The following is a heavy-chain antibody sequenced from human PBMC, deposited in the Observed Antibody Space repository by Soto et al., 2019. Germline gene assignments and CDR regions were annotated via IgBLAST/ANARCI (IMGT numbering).Heavy chain of an antibody. CDR2: VSSRGSVI. D-gene: IGHD3-9*01. Sequence: EVQLVESGGGLVKPGGSLRLSYVDSGFTFSSYSMNCVCQAPGMGLEWVALVSSRGSVIWYANSLKGQFTISRDNTKDPRYLQMNSQRAEDRAVDYCLRGRRGYTSDDVLQVWGQWTMVTVSS. CDR1: GFTFSSYS. V-gene: IGHV3-21*06. CDR3: LRGRRGYTSDDVLQV. J-gene: IGHJ3*01.